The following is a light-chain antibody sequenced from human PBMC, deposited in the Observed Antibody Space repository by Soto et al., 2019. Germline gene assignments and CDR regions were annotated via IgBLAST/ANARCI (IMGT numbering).Light chain of an antibody. CDR3: QQYGSSPLT. CDR2: VAS. CDR1: QSVSRSY. Sequence: EIVLTQSPGTLSLSPGXRATLSCRASQSVSRSYLAWYQQKPGQAPRLLIYVASSRATGIPDRFSGSGSGTDFTLTIRRLEPEDFAVYYCQQYGSSPLTFGGGTKVDIK. J-gene: IGKJ4*01. V-gene: IGKV3-20*01.